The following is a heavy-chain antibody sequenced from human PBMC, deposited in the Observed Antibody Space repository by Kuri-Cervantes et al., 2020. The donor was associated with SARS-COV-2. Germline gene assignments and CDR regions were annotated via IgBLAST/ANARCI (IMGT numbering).Heavy chain of an antibody. J-gene: IGHJ4*02. V-gene: IGHV4-34*01. CDR3: ARVLSGPRSFDY. D-gene: IGHD3-3*01. CDR2: INHSGST. CDR1: GGSFSGYY. Sequence: ESLKISCAVYGGSFSGYYWSWIRQPPGKGLEWIGEINHSGSTNYNPSLKSRATISVDTSKNQFSLKLSSVTAADTAVYYCARVLSGPRSFDYWGQGTLVTVSS.